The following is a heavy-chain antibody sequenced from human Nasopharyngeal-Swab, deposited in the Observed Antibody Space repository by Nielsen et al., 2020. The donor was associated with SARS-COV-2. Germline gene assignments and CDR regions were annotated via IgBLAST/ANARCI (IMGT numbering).Heavy chain of an antibody. CDR2: IDPEDGET. Sequence: WVRQAPGQGLEWMGGIDPEDGETIYAQKFQGRVTMTEDTSTDTAYMELSSLRSEDTAVYYCATGGPITGTINWFDPWGQGTLVTVSS. D-gene: IGHD1-7*01. J-gene: IGHJ5*02. V-gene: IGHV1-24*01. CDR3: ATGGPITGTINWFDP.